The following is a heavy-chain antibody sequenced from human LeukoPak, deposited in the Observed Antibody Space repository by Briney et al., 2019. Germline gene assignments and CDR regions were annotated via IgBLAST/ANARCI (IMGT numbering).Heavy chain of an antibody. CDR1: GGTFSSYA. J-gene: IGHJ5*02. V-gene: IGHV1-18*01. CDR2: ISAYNGNT. CDR3: ARGLRNNWFDP. Sequence: ASVKVSCKASGGTFSSYAISWVRQAPGQGLEWMGWISAYNGNTNYAQKLQGRVTMTTDTSTSTAYMELRSLRSDDTAVYYCARGLRNNWFDPWGQGTLVTVSS. D-gene: IGHD1-14*01.